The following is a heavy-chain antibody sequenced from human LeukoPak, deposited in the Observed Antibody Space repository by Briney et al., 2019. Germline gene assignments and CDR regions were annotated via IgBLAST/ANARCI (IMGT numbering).Heavy chain of an antibody. J-gene: IGHJ4*02. CDR3: ASRPEFMVYDPVGY. CDR2: ISGSGGST. CDR1: GFTFSSYA. D-gene: IGHD2-8*01. V-gene: IGHV3-23*01. Sequence: PGGSLRLSCAASGFTFSSYAMSWVRQAPGKGLEWVSAISGSGGSTYYADSVKGRFTISRDNSKNTLYLQMNSLRAEDTAVYYCASRPEFMVYDPVGYWGQGTLVTVSS.